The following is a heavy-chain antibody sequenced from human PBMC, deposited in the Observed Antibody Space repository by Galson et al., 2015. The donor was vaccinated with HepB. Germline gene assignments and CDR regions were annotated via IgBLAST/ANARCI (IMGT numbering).Heavy chain of an antibody. CDR3: ARTFYFDY. D-gene: IGHD3-16*01. V-gene: IGHV3-30*04. Sequence: SLRLSCAASGFTFSSYAMNWVRLAPGKGLEWVAVLSSHGDNEYYADSVKGRFTISRDNSENTVYLQMHSLRVEDTAVYYCARTFYFDYWGQGTLVTVSS. CDR1: GFTFSSYA. CDR2: LSSHGDNE. J-gene: IGHJ4*02.